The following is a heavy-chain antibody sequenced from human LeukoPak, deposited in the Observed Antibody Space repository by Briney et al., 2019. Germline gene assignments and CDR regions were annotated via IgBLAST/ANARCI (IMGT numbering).Heavy chain of an antibody. Sequence: GSLRLSCAASGFTFSSYAMSWIRQPSGKGLEWIGEINHSGSTNYNPSLKSRVTISVDTSKNQFSLKLSSVTAADTAVYYCARGIKRRLRLGELSFGYWGQGTLVTVSS. V-gene: IGHV4-34*01. CDR2: INHSGST. J-gene: IGHJ4*02. CDR1: GFTFSSYA. D-gene: IGHD3-16*02. CDR3: ARGIKRRLRLGELSFGY.